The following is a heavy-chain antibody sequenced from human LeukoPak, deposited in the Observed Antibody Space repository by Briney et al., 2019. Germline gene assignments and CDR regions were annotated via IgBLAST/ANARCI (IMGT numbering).Heavy chain of an antibody. CDR2: IYYSGST. CDR3: ARDGRDGYNRYFDY. D-gene: IGHD5-24*01. Sequence: PSETLSLTCTVSGGSISISSDYWGWIRQPPGKGLEWIGSIYYSGSTYYNPSLKSRVTISVDTSKNQFSLKLSSVTAADTAVYYCARDGRDGYNRYFDYWGQGTLVTVSS. J-gene: IGHJ4*02. V-gene: IGHV4-39*07. CDR1: GGSISISSDY.